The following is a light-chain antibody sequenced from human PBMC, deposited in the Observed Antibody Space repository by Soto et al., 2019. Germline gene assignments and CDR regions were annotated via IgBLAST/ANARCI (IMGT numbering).Light chain of an antibody. J-gene: IGLJ1*01. V-gene: IGLV2-14*01. CDR1: RSDVGGYNY. Sequence: QSALTQPASVSGSPGQSITISCTGTRSDVGGYNYVSWYQQHPGKAPKLMIYDVSNRPSGVSNRFSGSKSGNTASLTISGLQAEDEADYYCSPYTSRSRVFGTGTKLTVL. CDR3: SPYTSRSRV. CDR2: DVS.